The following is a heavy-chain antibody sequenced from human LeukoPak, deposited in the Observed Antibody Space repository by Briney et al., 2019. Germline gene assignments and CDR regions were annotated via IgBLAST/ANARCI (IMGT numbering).Heavy chain of an antibody. CDR1: GGSFSGYD. CDR3: ARGLGWKVATMGLFFMDV. CDR2: INDGGDT. Sequence: PSETLSLTCGVYGGSFSGYDWSWVRQPPGKGLEWIGEINDGGDTNYNPSLKRRVTMSVETSKKKLSLKLRSVTAADTAVYYCARGLGWKVATMGLFFMDVWGEGTTVTVSS. D-gene: IGHD5-24*01. J-gene: IGHJ6*03. V-gene: IGHV4-34*01.